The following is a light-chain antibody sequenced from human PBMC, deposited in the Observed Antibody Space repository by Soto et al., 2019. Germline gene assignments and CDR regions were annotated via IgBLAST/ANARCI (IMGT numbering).Light chain of an antibody. CDR1: QSVNSN. CDR3: QQYNNWPET. CDR2: GAS. Sequence: EMVMTQSPATLSVSPGERATLSCRASQSVNSNLAWYQQKPGQAPRLLIYGASTRATGIPARFSGSGSGTDFTLTISSLQSEDFAIYSCQQYNNWPETFGQGTKVEIK. V-gene: IGKV3-15*01. J-gene: IGKJ1*01.